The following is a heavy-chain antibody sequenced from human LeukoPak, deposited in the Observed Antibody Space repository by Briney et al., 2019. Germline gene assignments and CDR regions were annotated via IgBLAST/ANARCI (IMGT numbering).Heavy chain of an antibody. CDR3: ARHLRSEKGMPAGFDY. D-gene: IGHD6-13*01. V-gene: IGHV5-51*01. CDR2: IYPGDSDT. J-gene: IGHJ4*02. Sequence: GESLKISCKGSGYRFTSYWIGWVRQMPGKGLEWVGIIYPGDSDTRYSPSFQGQVTISADKSISTAYLQWSSLKASDTAMYYCARHLRSEKGMPAGFDYWGQGTLVTVSS. CDR1: GYRFTSYW.